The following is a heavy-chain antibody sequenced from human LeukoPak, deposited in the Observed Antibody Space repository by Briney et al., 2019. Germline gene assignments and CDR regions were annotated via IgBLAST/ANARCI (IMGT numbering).Heavy chain of an antibody. J-gene: IGHJ4*02. CDR3: ARVDTAMVDY. D-gene: IGHD5-18*01. V-gene: IGHV3-53*01. Sequence: GGSLRLSCAASGFTVSSNYMSWARQAPGKGLEWVSVIYSGGSTYYADSVKGRFTISRDNSKNTLYLQMNSLRAEDTAVYYCARVDTAMVDYWGQGTLVTVSS. CDR1: GFTVSSNY. CDR2: IYSGGST.